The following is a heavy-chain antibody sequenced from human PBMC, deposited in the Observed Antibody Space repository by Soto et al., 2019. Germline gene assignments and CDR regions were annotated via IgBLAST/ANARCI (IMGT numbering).Heavy chain of an antibody. J-gene: IGHJ4*02. Sequence: QVQLVQSGAEVKKPGASVKVSCKASGYTFTSYGISWVRQAPGQGLEWMGWFSAYNGNTNYAQKLQGRVTMTTDTSTSTAYMELRSLRSDDTAVYYCARVYCSGGSCYRNIDYWGQGTLVTVSS. CDR1: GYTFTSYG. D-gene: IGHD2-15*01. V-gene: IGHV1-18*01. CDR2: FSAYNGNT. CDR3: ARVYCSGGSCYRNIDY.